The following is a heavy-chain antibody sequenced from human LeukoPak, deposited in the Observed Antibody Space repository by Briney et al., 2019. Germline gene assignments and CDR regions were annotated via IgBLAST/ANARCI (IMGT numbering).Heavy chain of an antibody. CDR3: MTAAGYNFGQY. CDR2: IYIGGNT. D-gene: IGHD5-18*01. Sequence: PGGSLRLSCAASGFTVSSNYMSWVRQAPGKGLEWVSVIYIGGNTYYADSVRGRFTISRDNSKNTLYLQMNSLRAEDTAIYYCMTAAGYNFGQYWGQGTLVTVSS. V-gene: IGHV3-53*01. J-gene: IGHJ4*02. CDR1: GFTVSSNY.